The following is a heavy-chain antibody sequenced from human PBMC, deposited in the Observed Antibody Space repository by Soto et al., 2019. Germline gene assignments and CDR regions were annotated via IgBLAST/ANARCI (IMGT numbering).Heavy chain of an antibody. CDR3: ARGSSSWYKFFDI. Sequence: SLRLSCAASGFTFSDYYMSWIRQAPGKGLEWVSYISSSGSTIYYADSVKGRFTISRDNAKNSLYLQMNSLRAEDTAVYYCARGSSSWYKFFDIWGQGTMVTVSS. V-gene: IGHV3-11*01. CDR1: GFTFSDYY. D-gene: IGHD6-13*01. J-gene: IGHJ3*02. CDR2: ISSSGSTI.